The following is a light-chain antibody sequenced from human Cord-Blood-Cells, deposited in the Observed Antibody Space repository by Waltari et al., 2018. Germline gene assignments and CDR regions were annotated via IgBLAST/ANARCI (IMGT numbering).Light chain of an antibody. CDR3: QQYYSTPWT. Sequence: DIVMTQSPDSLAVSLGERATIHCKSSKSVLYSSNTKNDLDWYQQKPGQPPKLLIYWASTRESGVPDRFSGSGSGTDFTLTISSLQAEDVAVYYCQQYYSTPWTFGQGTKVEIK. V-gene: IGKV4-1*01. CDR1: KSVLYSSNTKND. J-gene: IGKJ1*01. CDR2: WAS.